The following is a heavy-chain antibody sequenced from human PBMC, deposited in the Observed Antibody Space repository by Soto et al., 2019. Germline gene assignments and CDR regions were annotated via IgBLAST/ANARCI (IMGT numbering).Heavy chain of an antibody. J-gene: IGHJ4*02. V-gene: IGHV3-23*01. CDR1: GLTFSSHG. D-gene: IGHD2-15*01. CDR3: AKDPFCSGGTCYAADY. CDR2: ISAGGSTT. Sequence: GGSLRLSCAASGLTFSSHGMSWVRLAPGKGLEWVSGISAGGSTTYYADSVRGRFTISRDNSKNTLYLQMYSLRADDTGVYYCAKDPFCSGGTCYAADYWGQGTLVTVSS.